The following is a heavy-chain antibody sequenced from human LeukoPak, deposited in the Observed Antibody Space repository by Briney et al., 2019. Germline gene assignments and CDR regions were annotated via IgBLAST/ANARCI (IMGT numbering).Heavy chain of an antibody. Sequence: SETLSLTCTVSVGSIRSYYWNWIRQPAGKGLEWIGRIYSSGYTNYTPSLKNRVSMSVDTSKNQFSLKLTSLTAAATAVYYCARGEHSADYWGPGALVTVSS. J-gene: IGHJ4*02. CDR3: ARGEHSADY. CDR2: IYSSGYT. CDR1: VGSIRSYY. D-gene: IGHD1/OR15-1a*01. V-gene: IGHV4-4*07.